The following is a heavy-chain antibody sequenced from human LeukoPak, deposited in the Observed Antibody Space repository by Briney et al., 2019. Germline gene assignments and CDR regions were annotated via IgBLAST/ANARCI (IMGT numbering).Heavy chain of an antibody. Sequence: KPSETLSLTCAVYGGSFSGYYWSWIRQPPGKGLEWIGEINHSGSTNYNPSLKSRVTISVDTSKNQFSLKLSSVTAADTAVYYCVRGSGWYRYWGQGTLVTVPS. V-gene: IGHV4-34*01. D-gene: IGHD6-19*01. CDR3: VRGSGWYRY. CDR1: GGSFSGYY. CDR2: INHSGST. J-gene: IGHJ4*02.